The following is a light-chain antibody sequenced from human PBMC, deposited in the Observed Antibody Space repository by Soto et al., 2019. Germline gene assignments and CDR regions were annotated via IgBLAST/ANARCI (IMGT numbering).Light chain of an antibody. Sequence: QCVLTQPASVYVSAGQSLTITCTRTSSDVGSYNLVSWHQQHPGKAPKVMIYEVSKRPSGVSNRFSGSKSGNTASLTISGLQAEDEADYYCCSYGGSYVFGTGTKVTVL. V-gene: IGLV2-23*02. CDR3: CSYGGSYV. CDR2: EVS. CDR1: SSDVGSYNL. J-gene: IGLJ1*01.